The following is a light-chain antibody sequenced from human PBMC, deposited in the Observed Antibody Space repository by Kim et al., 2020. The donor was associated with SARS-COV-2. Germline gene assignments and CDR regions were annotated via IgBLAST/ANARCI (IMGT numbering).Light chain of an antibody. Sequence: ATIHCKSSQSVLYSSNNKNYLAWYQQKPGQPPKLLIYWASTRESGVPDRFSGSGSGTDFTLTISNLQAEDVAVYYCHQYYRAPRTFGPGTKVDIK. CDR2: WAS. V-gene: IGKV4-1*01. CDR1: QSVLYSSNNKNY. CDR3: HQYYRAPRT. J-gene: IGKJ3*01.